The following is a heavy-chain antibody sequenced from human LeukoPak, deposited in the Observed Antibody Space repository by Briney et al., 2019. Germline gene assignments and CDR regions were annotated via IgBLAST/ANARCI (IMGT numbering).Heavy chain of an antibody. V-gene: IGHV3-23*01. CDR3: AKAPVTTCRGAFCYPFDY. D-gene: IGHD2-15*01. J-gene: IGHJ4*02. CDR1: GFTFSSYA. Sequence: GGTLRLSCVASGFTFSSYAMSWVRQAPGKGLEWVSAISDTGNTYHADSVKGRFTISRDGSKNTLFLQMNRLRPEDAAVYYCAKAPVTTCRGAFCYPFDYWGLGTLVTVSS. CDR2: ISDTGNT.